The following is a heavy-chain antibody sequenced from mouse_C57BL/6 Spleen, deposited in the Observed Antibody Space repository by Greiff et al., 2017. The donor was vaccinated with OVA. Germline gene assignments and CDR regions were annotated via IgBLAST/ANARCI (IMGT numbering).Heavy chain of an antibody. CDR2: INPNNGGT. J-gene: IGHJ4*01. CDR3: AREDDYGYYYAMDY. D-gene: IGHD2-4*01. Sequence: EVQLQQSGPELVKPGASVKISCKASGYTFTDYYMNWVKQSHGKSLEWIGDINPNNGGTSYNQKFKGKATLTVDKSSSTAYMELRSLTSEDSAVYYCAREDDYGYYYAMDYWGQGTSVTVSS. CDR1: GYTFTDYY. V-gene: IGHV1-26*01.